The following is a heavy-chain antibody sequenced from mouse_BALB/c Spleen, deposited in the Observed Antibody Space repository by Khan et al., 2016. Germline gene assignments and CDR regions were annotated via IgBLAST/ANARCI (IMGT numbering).Heavy chain of an antibody. CDR3: ARIYYGGAY. CDR1: GFNIKDTY. V-gene: IGHV14-3*02. D-gene: IGHD2-1*01. Sequence: VQLQQPGAELVKPGASVKLSCTASGFNIKDTYMHWVKQRPEQGLEWIGRIDPANGNTKYDPKFQGKATITTDTSSKQAYLQLSSLTSEDTAVYYCARIYYGGAYWGQGTLVTVSA. CDR2: IDPANGNT. J-gene: IGHJ3*01.